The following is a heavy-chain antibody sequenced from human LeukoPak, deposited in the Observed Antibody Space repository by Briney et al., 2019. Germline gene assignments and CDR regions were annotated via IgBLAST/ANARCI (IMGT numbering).Heavy chain of an antibody. CDR2: LSGSGGSI. J-gene: IGHJ4*02. Sequence: PGGSLRLSCAASGFTFSTYAMSWVRQAPGKGLEWVSILSGSGGSIYYAGSVKGRFTISRDNSKNTLYLQMNSLRAEDTAVYYCAKGGADGYNYPYYFDYWGQGTLVTVSS. CDR1: GFTFSTYA. CDR3: AKGGADGYNYPYYFDY. D-gene: IGHD5-24*01. V-gene: IGHV3-23*01.